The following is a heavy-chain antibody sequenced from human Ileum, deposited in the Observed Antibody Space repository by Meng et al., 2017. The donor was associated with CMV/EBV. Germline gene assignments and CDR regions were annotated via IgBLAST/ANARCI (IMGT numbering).Heavy chain of an antibody. CDR2: IYYSGST. Sequence: SETLSLTCTVSGASISSSSYYWDWIRQPPGKGLEWIATIYYSGSTYYNPSLKSRVTMSVDTSKNQFSLKLSSVTAADTAVYYCARRPTGNPFDYWGQGTLVTV. CDR3: ARRPTGNPFDY. D-gene: IGHD1-1*01. V-gene: IGHV4-39*01. J-gene: IGHJ4*02. CDR1: GASISSSSYY.